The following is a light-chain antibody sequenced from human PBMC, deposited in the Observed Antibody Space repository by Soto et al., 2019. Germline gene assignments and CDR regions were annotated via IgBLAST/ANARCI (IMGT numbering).Light chain of an antibody. CDR3: RQRSNWPPIT. V-gene: IGKV3-11*01. J-gene: IGKJ5*01. CDR2: DAS. Sequence: EIVLTQSPSTLSLSPGERATLSRRASQSVSSYLAWYQQKPGQAHRLLIYDASNRATGIPARFSGSGSGTDFTLTISSLEPEDFAVYYCRQRSNWPPITFGQGTRLEIK. CDR1: QSVSSY.